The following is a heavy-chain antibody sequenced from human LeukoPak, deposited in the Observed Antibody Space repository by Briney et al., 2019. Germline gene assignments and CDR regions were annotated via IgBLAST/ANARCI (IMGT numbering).Heavy chain of an antibody. CDR3: ARRGGSGRSFDI. Sequence: PSETLSLTCNVSGGSISSSLYYWAWIRRPPGKGLEWIGTIYYSGSTYYNPSLKRRVAISVDTSKNQLSLKLSSVTAADTAVYYCARRGGSGRSFDIWGQGTMVTVSS. V-gene: IGHV4-39*01. CDR1: GGSISSSLYY. J-gene: IGHJ3*02. CDR2: IYYSGST. D-gene: IGHD3-10*01.